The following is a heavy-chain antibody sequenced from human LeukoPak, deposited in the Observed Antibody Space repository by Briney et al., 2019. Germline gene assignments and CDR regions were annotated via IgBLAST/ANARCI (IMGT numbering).Heavy chain of an antibody. J-gene: IGHJ5*02. CDR3: AKEGNSSWTNWFDP. Sequence: SETLSLTCTVSGGSVSNDNHCWSWIRQPPGKGLEWIGYVNYSGSTKYNPSLKSRVSISADTSRSQVSLKLSSVTAADTAVYYSAKEGNSSWTNWFDPWGQGTLVTVSS. V-gene: IGHV4-61*01. CDR2: VNYSGST. CDR1: GGSVSNDNHC. D-gene: IGHD6-13*01.